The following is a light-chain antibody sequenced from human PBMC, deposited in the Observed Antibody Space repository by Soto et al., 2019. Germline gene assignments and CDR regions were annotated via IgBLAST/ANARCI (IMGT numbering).Light chain of an antibody. Sequence: DIQMTQSPSSLSASVGDRVTITCRASQRISSYLNWYQQKPGKAPKLLIYAASSLHSGVSSRFSGSGSGTDFTRTISSLQPEYFATYYCQQSYSTPPRYTFGQGTKLEIK. J-gene: IGKJ2*01. CDR3: QQSYSTPPRYT. V-gene: IGKV1-39*01. CDR2: AAS. CDR1: QRISSY.